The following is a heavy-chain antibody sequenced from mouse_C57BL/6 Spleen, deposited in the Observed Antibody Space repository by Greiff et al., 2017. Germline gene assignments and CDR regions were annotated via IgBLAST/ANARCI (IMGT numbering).Heavy chain of an antibody. CDR2: ISSGGRYT. V-gene: IGHV5-6*01. CDR1: GFTFRSYG. CDR3: ESQGYGSRYWYFDV. J-gene: IGHJ1*03. Sequence: EVKLMESGGDLVKPGGSLKLSCAASGFTFRSYGKSLVRRTPDKRLEGVATISSGGRYTDNPDSVKVRFTITRDSAKNTLYVQMRSRKAEDTAMYDCESQGYGSRYWYFDVWGTGTTVTVSS. D-gene: IGHD1-1*01.